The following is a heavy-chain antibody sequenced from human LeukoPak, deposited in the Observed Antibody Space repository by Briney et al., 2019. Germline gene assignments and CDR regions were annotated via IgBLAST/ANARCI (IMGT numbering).Heavy chain of an antibody. CDR2: INHNGNVN. J-gene: IGHJ6*02. Sequence: GGSLRLSCAASRFTFSNHAMSWVRQAPGKGLEWVASINHNGNVNYYVDSVKGRFTISRDNAKNSLYLQMSNLRAEDTAVYFCARGGGLDVWGQGATVTVSS. V-gene: IGHV3-7*03. D-gene: IGHD3-16*01. CDR1: RFTFSNHA. CDR3: ARGGGLDV.